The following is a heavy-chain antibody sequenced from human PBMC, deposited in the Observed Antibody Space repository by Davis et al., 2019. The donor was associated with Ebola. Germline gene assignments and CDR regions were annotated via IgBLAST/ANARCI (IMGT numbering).Heavy chain of an antibody. V-gene: IGHV4-59*12. CDR1: GGSISSYY. J-gene: IGHJ5*02. CDR3: ARDKGPYNWFDP. Sequence: SETLSLTCTVSGGSISSYYWSWIRQPPGKGLEWIGYIYYSGSTNYNPSLKSRVTISVDTSKNQFSLKLSSVTAAETAVYYCARDKGPYNWFDPWGQGTLVTVSS. CDR2: IYYSGST.